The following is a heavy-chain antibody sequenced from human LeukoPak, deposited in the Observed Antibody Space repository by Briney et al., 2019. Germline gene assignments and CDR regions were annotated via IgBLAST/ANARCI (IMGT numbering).Heavy chain of an antibody. CDR2: IYTSGST. Sequence: PSETLSLTCTVSGGSISSYYWSWIRQPAGKGLEWIGRIYTSGSTNYNPSLKSRVTMSVDTSKNQFSLKLSSVTAADTAVYYCARDRDYYDSSGYPHYGTDVWGQGTTVTVSS. CDR1: GGSISSYY. J-gene: IGHJ6*02. V-gene: IGHV4-4*07. D-gene: IGHD3-22*01. CDR3: ARDRDYYDSSGYPHYGTDV.